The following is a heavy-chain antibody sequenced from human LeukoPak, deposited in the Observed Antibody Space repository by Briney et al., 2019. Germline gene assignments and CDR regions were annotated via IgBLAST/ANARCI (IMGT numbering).Heavy chain of an antibody. CDR1: GGSISSYY. Sequence: SETLSLNCTVAGGSISSYYWSWIRQPPGNGLEWIGSIYRSGYTYYNPSLKSRVTISVDTSKNQFSLKLSSVAAADTAVYYCASLIDGTGIDYWGQGTLVTVSS. D-gene: IGHD3/OR15-3a*01. J-gene: IGHJ4*02. V-gene: IGHV4-59*08. CDR3: ASLIDGTGIDY. CDR2: IYRSGYT.